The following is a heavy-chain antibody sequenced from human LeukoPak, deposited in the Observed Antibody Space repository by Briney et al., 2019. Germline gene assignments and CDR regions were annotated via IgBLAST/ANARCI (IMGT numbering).Heavy chain of an antibody. CDR1: GFSFTHAW. D-gene: IGHD3-10*01. CDR3: ARVLTEGSGRGC. V-gene: IGHV3-53*01. J-gene: IGHJ4*02. Sequence: GGSLRLSCTASGFSFTHAWMSWVRQAPGKGLEWVSIIYSGGSTFYADSVKGRFTISRDNSKNTLYLQMNSLRAEDTAVYYCARVLTEGSGRGCWGQGTLVTVSS. CDR2: IYSGGST.